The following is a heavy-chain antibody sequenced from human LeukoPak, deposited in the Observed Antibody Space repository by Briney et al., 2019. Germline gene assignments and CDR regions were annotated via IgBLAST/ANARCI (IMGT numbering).Heavy chain of an antibody. CDR1: GFTYSSYA. CDR2: ISYDGNNK. CDR3: ASRDPLLGVRYSGDQIGFDP. V-gene: IGHV3-30*01. Sequence: GGSLRLSCAASGFTYSSYAMHWVRQAPGKGLEWVAVISYDGNNKYYADSVKGRFTISRDNSKNTLYLKMDSLRAEDTAVYYCASRDPLLGVRYSGDQIGFDPWGEGTLVSVSS. J-gene: IGHJ5*02. D-gene: IGHD2-8*02.